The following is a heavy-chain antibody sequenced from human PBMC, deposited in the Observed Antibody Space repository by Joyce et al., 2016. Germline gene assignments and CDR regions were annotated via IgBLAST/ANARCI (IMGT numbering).Heavy chain of an antibody. V-gene: IGHV3-23*04. CDR1: PTRSINYV. J-gene: IGHJ3*01. Sequence: EMQLAESGGTLVHPGGSLSLSCPVSPTRSINYVMAWVRPAPGKGLEGVSAIGASGGGRYYEDSVRGRFTVSGDNSKNTRYLQMTSLQTEDTAIYYCARAMTVVVAYTLRDGFDVWGRGTLVAVSS. CDR3: ARAMTVVVAYTLRDGFDV. D-gene: IGHD2-15*01. CDR2: IGASGGGR.